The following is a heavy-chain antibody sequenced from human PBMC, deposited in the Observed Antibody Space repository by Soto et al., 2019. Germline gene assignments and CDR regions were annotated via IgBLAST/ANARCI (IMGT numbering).Heavy chain of an antibody. CDR3: AIVIVSGRYYYYYYMDV. V-gene: IGHV1-8*01. CDR2: MNPNSGNT. CDR1: GYTFTSYD. J-gene: IGHJ6*03. Sequence: QVQLVQSGAEVKKPGASVKVSCKASGYTFTSYDINWVRQATGQGLEWMGWMNPNSGNTGYAQKFQGRVTMTRNTSISTAYMELSSLRSEDTAVYYCAIVIVSGRYYYYYYMDVWGKGTTVTVSS. D-gene: IGHD2-15*01.